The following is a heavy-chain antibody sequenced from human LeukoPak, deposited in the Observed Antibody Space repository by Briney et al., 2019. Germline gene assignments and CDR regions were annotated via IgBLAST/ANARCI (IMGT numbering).Heavy chain of an antibody. Sequence: ASVKVSCKASGYTFTSYYMHWVRQAPGRGLEWMGIINPSGGSTSYAQKFQGRVTMTRDTSTSTVYMELSSLRSEDTAVYYCASLAAAGTDYWGQGTLVTVSS. CDR3: ASLAAAGTDY. CDR1: GYTFTSYY. J-gene: IGHJ4*02. D-gene: IGHD6-13*01. V-gene: IGHV1-46*01. CDR2: INPSGGST.